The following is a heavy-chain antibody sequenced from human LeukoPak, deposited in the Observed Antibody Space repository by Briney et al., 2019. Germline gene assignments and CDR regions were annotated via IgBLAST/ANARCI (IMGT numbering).Heavy chain of an antibody. CDR2: INPNSGST. D-gene: IGHD6-19*01. Sequence: ASVKVSCKASGYTFTGYYMHWVRQAPGQGLEWMGWINPNSGSTNYAQKFQGRVTMTRGTSISTAYMELSRLRSDDTAVYYCARDSVAGTTVYSFDYWGQGTLVTVSS. J-gene: IGHJ4*02. CDR3: ARDSVAGTTVYSFDY. V-gene: IGHV1-2*02. CDR1: GYTFTGYY.